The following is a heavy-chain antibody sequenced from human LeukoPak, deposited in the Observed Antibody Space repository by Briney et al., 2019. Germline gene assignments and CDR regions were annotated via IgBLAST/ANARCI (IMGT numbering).Heavy chain of an antibody. V-gene: IGHV1-69*13. CDR2: IIPIFGTA. CDR1: GGTFSSYA. J-gene: IGHJ5*02. D-gene: IGHD2-2*02. CDR3: ARDRGQPRYCSSTSCYNPQWFDP. Sequence: SVKVSCKASGGTFSSYAISWVRQAPGQGLEWMGGIIPIFGTANYAQKFQGRVTITADESTSTAYMELSSLRSEDTAVYYCARDRGQPRYCSSTSCYNPQWFDPWGQGALVTVSS.